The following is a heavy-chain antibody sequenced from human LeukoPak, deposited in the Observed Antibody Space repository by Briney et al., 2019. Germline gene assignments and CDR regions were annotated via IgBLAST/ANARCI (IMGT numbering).Heavy chain of an antibody. D-gene: IGHD3-3*01. J-gene: IGHJ4*02. CDR2: LKESGIEK. CDR1: GFMFSRYS. CDR3: ARWRGAQSEFDY. V-gene: IGHV3-7*01. Sequence: GGSLRLSCVGSGFMFSRYSMGWVRQAPGKGLEFVAHLKESGIEKEYVDSVKGRFTISRDNAENLLYLQMNSLRAEDTALYFCARWRGAQSEFDYWAQETQVTVFS.